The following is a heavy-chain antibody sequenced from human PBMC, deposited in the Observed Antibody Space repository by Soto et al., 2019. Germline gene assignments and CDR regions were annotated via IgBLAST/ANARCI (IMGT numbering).Heavy chain of an antibody. V-gene: IGHV6-1*01. J-gene: IGHJ6*03. CDR1: GDSVSSNSAA. CDR2: TYYRSKWYN. CDR3: ARDQKQWLVTYYYYYMDG. Sequence: SQTLSLTCAISGDSVSSNSAAWNWIRQSPSRGLEWLGRTYYRSKWYNDYAVSVKSRITINPDTSKNQFSLQLNSVTPEDTAVYYCARDQKQWLVTYYYYYMDGWGKGTKVTVSS. D-gene: IGHD6-19*01.